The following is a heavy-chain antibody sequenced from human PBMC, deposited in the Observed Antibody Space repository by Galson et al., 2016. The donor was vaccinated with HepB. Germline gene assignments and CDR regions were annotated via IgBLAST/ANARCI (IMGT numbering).Heavy chain of an antibody. Sequence: SLRLSCAASGFAFDNYAMHWVRQAPGQGLEWVSGILWNSEIMGYAGSVKGRFIISRDNAKNSLYLQMNSLGAEDTALYFCAKDIGGGRGSYYYHGMDVWGQGTTVTVSS. CDR1: GFAFDNYA. D-gene: IGHD3-10*01. CDR3: AKDIGGGRGSYYYHGMDV. V-gene: IGHV3-9*01. J-gene: IGHJ6*02. CDR2: ILWNSEIM.